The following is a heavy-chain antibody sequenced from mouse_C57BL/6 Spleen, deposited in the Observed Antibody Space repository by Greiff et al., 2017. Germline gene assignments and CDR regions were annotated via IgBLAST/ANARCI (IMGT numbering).Heavy chain of an antibody. V-gene: IGHV1-50*01. CDR3: ASGGYVDY. CDR1: GYTFTSYW. CDR2: IDPSDSYT. J-gene: IGHJ2*01. Sequence: VQLQQPGAELVKPGASVKLSCKASGYTFTSYWMQWVKQRPGQGLEWIGEIDPSDSYTNYNQKFKGKATLTVDTSSSTAYMQLSSLTSEDSAVYYCASGGYVDYWGQGTTLTVSS.